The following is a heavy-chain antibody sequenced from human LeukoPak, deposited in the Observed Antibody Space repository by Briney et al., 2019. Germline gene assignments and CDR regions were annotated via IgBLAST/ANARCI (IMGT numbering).Heavy chain of an antibody. CDR1: GFTFSSYW. Sequence: AGGSLRLSCAASGFTFSSYWMSWVRQAPGKGLEWVANIKEDGSEKCYVDSVTGRFTISRDNAKNSLNLQMNSLRAEDTAVYYCARYCSGGSCYDYWGQGTLVTVSS. D-gene: IGHD2-15*01. J-gene: IGHJ4*02. CDR2: IKEDGSEK. CDR3: ARYCSGGSCYDY. V-gene: IGHV3-7*01.